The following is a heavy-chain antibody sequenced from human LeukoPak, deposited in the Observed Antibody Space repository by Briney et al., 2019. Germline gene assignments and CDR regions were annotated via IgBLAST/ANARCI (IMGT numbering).Heavy chain of an antibody. Sequence: SETLSLTCTVSGGSMNNYYWSWVRQSPEKGLEWSGYISYSGSTNSNPSLKSRVTISLDTSKNQFSLKLTSVTAADTAVYYCASQKLLWFGELSYFDYWGQGTLVTVSS. CDR1: GGSMNNYY. D-gene: IGHD3-10*01. V-gene: IGHV4-59*01. J-gene: IGHJ4*02. CDR3: ASQKLLWFGELSYFDY. CDR2: ISYSGST.